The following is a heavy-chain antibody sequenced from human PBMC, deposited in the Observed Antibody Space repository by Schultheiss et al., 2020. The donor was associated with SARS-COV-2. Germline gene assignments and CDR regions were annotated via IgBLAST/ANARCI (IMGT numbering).Heavy chain of an antibody. CDR2: IRYDGSNK. J-gene: IGHJ4*02. CDR3: AKVEASTIAVAGSFDY. Sequence: GGSLRLSCAASGFTVSSNYMSWVRQAPGKGLEWVAFIRYDGSNKYYADSVKGRFTISRDNSKNTLYLQMNSLRAEDTAVYYCAKVEASTIAVAGSFDYWGQGTLVTVSS. CDR1: GFTVSSNY. D-gene: IGHD6-19*01. V-gene: IGHV3-30*02.